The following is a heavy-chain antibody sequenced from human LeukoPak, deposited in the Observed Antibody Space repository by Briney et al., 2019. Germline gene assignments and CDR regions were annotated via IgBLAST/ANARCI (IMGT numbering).Heavy chain of an antibody. CDR2: INHSGST. J-gene: IGHJ1*01. CDR3: ARGLGGWYVGEYFQH. D-gene: IGHD6-19*01. CDR1: GGSFSGYY. V-gene: IGHV4-34*01. Sequence: AETLSLTCAVYGGSFSGYYWSWIRQPPGKWLEWIGEINHSGSTNYNPSLKSRVTISVDTSKNQFSLKLSSVTAADTAVYYCARGLGGWYVGEYFQHWGQGTLVTVSS.